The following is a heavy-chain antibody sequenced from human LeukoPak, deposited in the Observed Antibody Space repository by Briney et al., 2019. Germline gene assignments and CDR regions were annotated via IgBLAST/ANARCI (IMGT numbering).Heavy chain of an antibody. CDR1: GFTFSSHN. V-gene: IGHV3-21*04. CDR3: AKDSRTTYDSSWLYYFDS. Sequence: PGGSLRLSCAASGFTFSSHNMNWVRQAPGKGLEWVSSISSSSSYIYYADSVKGRFTISRDNSKNTLYLQMNRLRAEDTAVYYCAKDSRTTYDSSWLYYFDSWGQGTLVTVSS. CDR2: ISSSSSYI. D-gene: IGHD6-13*01. J-gene: IGHJ4*02.